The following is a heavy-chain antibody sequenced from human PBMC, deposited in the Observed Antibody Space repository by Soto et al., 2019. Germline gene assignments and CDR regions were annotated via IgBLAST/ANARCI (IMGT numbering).Heavy chain of an antibody. CDR1: GFSLSTSRVG. V-gene: IGHV2-5*02. CDR2: IYWDDDR. CDR3: AHIRSTWGGVSALDAFDM. J-gene: IGHJ3*02. Sequence: QITLKESGPTLVNPTQTRTLTCSFSGFSLSTSRVGVAWIRQPPGKALEWLAIIYWDDDRRYSPSLKTRLAITKDTSKNQVVLTMTNLDPGDTATYYCAHIRSTWGGVSALDAFDMWGQGTMVTVSS. D-gene: IGHD3-16*01.